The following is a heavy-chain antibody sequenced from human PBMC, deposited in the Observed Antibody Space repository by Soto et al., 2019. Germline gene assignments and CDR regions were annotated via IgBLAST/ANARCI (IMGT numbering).Heavy chain of an antibody. J-gene: IGHJ4*02. V-gene: IGHV3-23*01. CDR1: GFTFNNYA. CDR2: DSGGDNTT. D-gene: IGHD6-13*01. Sequence: PGGSLRLSCAGSGFTFNNYAMTWVRKAPGKAAEAVSADSGGDNTTYTADSVKGPLTISKYNPKNTLYLQMNSQRAEDTALYFCAKHGPQYSRSLTHFWGQGPLVTVSS. CDR3: AKHGPQYSRSLTHF.